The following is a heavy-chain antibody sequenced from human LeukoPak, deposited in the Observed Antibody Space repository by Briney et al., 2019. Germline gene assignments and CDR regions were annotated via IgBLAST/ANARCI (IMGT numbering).Heavy chain of an antibody. V-gene: IGHV3-53*01. J-gene: IGHJ4*02. CDR2: IYSGGNT. CDR1: GFTVSTNY. D-gene: IGHD2-2*02. CDR3: ARVGAIRYFDY. Sequence: PGGSLRLSCAASGFTVSTNYMSWVRQAPGKGLEWVSVIYSGGNTYYADSVKGRFTISRDNAKKSLYLQMNSLRAEDTAVYYCARVGAIRYFDYWGQGTLVTVSS.